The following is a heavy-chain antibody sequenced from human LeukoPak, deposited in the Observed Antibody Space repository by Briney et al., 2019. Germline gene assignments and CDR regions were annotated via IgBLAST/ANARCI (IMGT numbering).Heavy chain of an antibody. CDR2: IYYSGST. J-gene: IGHJ4*02. CDR1: GGSFSGYH. CDR3: ARWQQLAEFDY. D-gene: IGHD6-13*01. Sequence: SETLSLTCAVYGGSFSGYHWSWIRQPPGKGLEWIGSIYYSGSTYYNPSLKSRVTISVDTSKNQFSLKLSSVTAADTAVYYCARWQQLAEFDYWGQGTLVTVSS. V-gene: IGHV4-34*01.